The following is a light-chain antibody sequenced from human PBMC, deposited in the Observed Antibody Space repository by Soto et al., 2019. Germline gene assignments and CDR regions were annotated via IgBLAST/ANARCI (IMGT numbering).Light chain of an antibody. CDR2: EVV. V-gene: IGLV2-8*01. CDR3: TSYAGSNTYV. CDR1: KSDIGVYDF. Sequence: QSVLTQPPSASGSPGQSVTISCTGTKSDIGVYDFVSWYQHHPGKAPRLIIYEVVQRPSGVPDRFSCSKSGNTASLTVSGLQAADEADYFCTSYAGSNTYVFGSGTTLTVL. J-gene: IGLJ1*01.